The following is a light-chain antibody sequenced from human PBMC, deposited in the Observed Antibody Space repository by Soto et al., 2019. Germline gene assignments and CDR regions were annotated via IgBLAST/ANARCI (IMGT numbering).Light chain of an antibody. CDR3: QQFNAYPLT. CDR2: GAS. V-gene: IGKV1-9*01. CDR1: QGISDY. J-gene: IGKJ4*01. Sequence: DIQLTQSPSFLSASVGDRVTISCRASQGISDYLAWYQQKPGKAPKLLIYGASTLHSGVPSRFSGSASGTEFTLTIIILQPEDFATYFCQQFNAYPLTFGVGTKLEIQ.